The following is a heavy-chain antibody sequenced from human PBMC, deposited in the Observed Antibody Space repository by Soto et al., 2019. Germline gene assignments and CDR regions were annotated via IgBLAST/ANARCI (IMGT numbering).Heavy chain of an antibody. J-gene: IGHJ5*02. CDR1: GGSISSSSYY. D-gene: IGHD2-15*01. V-gene: IGHV4-39*01. CDR2: IYYSGST. CDR3: ARASEGCIGGRCHMNWFDP. Sequence: PSETPSLTCTVSGGSISSSSYYWGWIRQPPGKGLEWIGSIYYSGSTYYNPSLKSRVTISVDTSKNQFSLKLSSVTAADTAVYYCARASEGCIGGRCHMNWFDPWGQGTLVTVSS.